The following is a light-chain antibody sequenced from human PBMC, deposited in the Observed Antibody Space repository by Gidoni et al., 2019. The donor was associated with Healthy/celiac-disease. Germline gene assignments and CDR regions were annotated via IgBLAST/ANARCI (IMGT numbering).Light chain of an antibody. CDR1: QSIDTY. Sequence: DIQMTQSPSSLSASAGDTVTITCRTSQSIDTYLNWYQQKPGKAPRLLIYAASTLQSWVPPRFSGSGSGTDFTLTISSLQPEDFATYYCQQSYGTPYTFXXXTKLEI. V-gene: IGKV1-39*01. J-gene: IGKJ2*01. CDR3: QQSYGTPYT. CDR2: AAS.